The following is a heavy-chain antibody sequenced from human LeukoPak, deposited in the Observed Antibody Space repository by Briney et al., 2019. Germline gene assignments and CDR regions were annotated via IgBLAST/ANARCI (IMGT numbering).Heavy chain of an antibody. Sequence: GGSLRLSCAASGVTFSDFYMSWIRQAPGEGLEWVSYTSSSGTAIYDATSVKGRSTISRDNAKNSLYLQMTSLRAEDTAVYYCASGSSGWYYFDYWGQGTLVTVSS. J-gene: IGHJ4*02. CDR1: GVTFSDFY. D-gene: IGHD6-19*01. V-gene: IGHV3-11*01. CDR3: ASGSSGWYYFDY. CDR2: TSSSGTAI.